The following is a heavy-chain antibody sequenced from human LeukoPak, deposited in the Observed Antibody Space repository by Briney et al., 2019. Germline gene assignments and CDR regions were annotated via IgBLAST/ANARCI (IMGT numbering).Heavy chain of an antibody. D-gene: IGHD5/OR15-5a*01. J-gene: IGHJ6*02. CDR1: GFTFSNYV. CDR3: ARDCLQYYYQYGMDV. V-gene: IGHV3-30-3*01. Sequence: GGSLRLSCAASGFTFSNYVMYWGRQAPGKGLGWLAAISYDGSNKYYAESVKGRFSISRDNSKNTLYLQMNSLRAEDTAVYYCARDCLQYYYQYGMDVWGQGTTVTVSS. CDR2: ISYDGSNK.